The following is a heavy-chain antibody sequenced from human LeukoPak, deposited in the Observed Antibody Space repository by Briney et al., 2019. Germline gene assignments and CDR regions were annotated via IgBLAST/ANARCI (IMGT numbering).Heavy chain of an antibody. CDR3: ARDRTGTMAFDI. Sequence: GGSLRLSCAASGFTFSSYGMHWVRQAPGKGLEWVAVISYDGSNKYYADSVKGRFTISRDNSKNTLYLQMNSLRAEDTAVYYCARDRTGTMAFDIWGQGTMVTVSS. V-gene: IGHV3-30*03. CDR1: GFTFSSYG. J-gene: IGHJ3*02. CDR2: ISYDGSNK. D-gene: IGHD1-7*01.